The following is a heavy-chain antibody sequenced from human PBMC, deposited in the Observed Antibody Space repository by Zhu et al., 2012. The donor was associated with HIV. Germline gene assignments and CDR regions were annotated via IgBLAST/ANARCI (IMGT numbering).Heavy chain of an antibody. Sequence: QVQLRESGPGLVKASETLPLTCSVSGYSISRGYYWGWIRQPPGKGLEWIGSLYHTGSTYYNPSLNSRLSMSVDTSKNQFSLKLTSVTAADTAVYYCAREEETSFFDTKCRGAFKIWGQGDNGDGLF. D-gene: IGHD2-8*01. CDR3: AREEETSFFDTKCRGAFKI. J-gene: IGHJ3*02. CDR2: LYHTGST. CDR1: GYSISRGYY. V-gene: IGHV4-38-2*02.